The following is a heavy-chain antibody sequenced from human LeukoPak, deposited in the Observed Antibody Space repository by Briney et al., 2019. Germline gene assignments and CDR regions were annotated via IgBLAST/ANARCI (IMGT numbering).Heavy chain of an antibody. D-gene: IGHD5-24*01. CDR3: ARDQEMATIGSHFDY. Sequence: ASVKVSCKASGYSFTGYNMHWVRQAPGQGLEWMGWINPNSGGTNFAQNFQGRVTMTRDMSINTVYMELSRLRSDDTAVYYCARDQEMATIGSHFDYWGQGTLVTVSS. V-gene: IGHV1-2*02. J-gene: IGHJ4*02. CDR2: INPNSGGT. CDR1: GYSFTGYN.